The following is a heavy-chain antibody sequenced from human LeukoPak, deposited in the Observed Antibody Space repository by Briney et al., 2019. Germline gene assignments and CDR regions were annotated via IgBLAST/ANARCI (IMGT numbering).Heavy chain of an antibody. CDR3: ARAGVGPRAYYYYYMDV. Sequence: ASVKVSCKASGYTFTSYYMHWVRQAPGQGLEWMGIINPSGGSTSYAQKFQGRVTMTRDMSTSTVYMELSSLRSEDTAVYYCARAGVGPRAYYYYYMDVWGKGTTVTVSS. J-gene: IGHJ6*03. D-gene: IGHD3-10*01. V-gene: IGHV1-46*01. CDR1: GYTFTSYY. CDR2: INPSGGST.